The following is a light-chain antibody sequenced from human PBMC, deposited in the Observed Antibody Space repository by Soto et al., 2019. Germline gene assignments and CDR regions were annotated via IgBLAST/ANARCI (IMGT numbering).Light chain of an antibody. CDR1: QSISSSF. V-gene: IGKV3-20*01. CDR3: QQYNNWPPLT. CDR2: GAS. Sequence: EIVLTLSPGILSLSPGERASLTCGASQSISSSFLAWYQQKPGQAPRLLIYGASSRATGIPDRFSGSGSGTDFSLTISSLQSEDFAVYYCQQYNNWPPLTFGQGTRLQIK. J-gene: IGKJ5*01.